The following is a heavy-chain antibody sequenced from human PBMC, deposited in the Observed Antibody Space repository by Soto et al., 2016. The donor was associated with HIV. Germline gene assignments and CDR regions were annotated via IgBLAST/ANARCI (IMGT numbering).Heavy chain of an antibody. CDR2: ISGSGGTT. CDR3: ATSRTTVTRTRGYYFDY. J-gene: IGHJ4*02. Sequence: EVQLLESGGGLVQPGRSLRLSCAASGSTFNIHAMSWVRQTPGKGLEWVSTISGSGGTTYYADYVRGRFTNSRDNSKNILYLQMNSLRADDTALYYCATSRTTVTRTRGYYFDYWGQGALVIVSS. V-gene: IGHV3-23*01. D-gene: IGHD4-17*01. CDR1: GSTFNIHA.